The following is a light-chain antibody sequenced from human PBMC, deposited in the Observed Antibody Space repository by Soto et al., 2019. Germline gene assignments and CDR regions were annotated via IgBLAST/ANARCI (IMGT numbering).Light chain of an antibody. CDR3: QHYNYFRT. CDR2: DAS. J-gene: IGKJ5*01. Sequence: DIPMTQSPSTLSASVGDRVTITCRASQSISRWLAWHQQKPGKAPKLLIYDASSLESGVPSRFSGGGSGTEFTLTISSLQPDDFATYYCQHYNYFRTFGQGTRLEIK. V-gene: IGKV1-5*01. CDR1: QSISRW.